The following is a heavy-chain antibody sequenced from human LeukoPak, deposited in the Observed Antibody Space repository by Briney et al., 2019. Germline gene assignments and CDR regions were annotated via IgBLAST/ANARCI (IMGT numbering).Heavy chain of an antibody. CDR2: MYLSGTT. CDR3: AGLVGRYSSGLYYYYFDY. D-gene: IGHD3-22*01. V-gene: IGHV4-4*02. J-gene: IGHJ4*02. CDR1: GDSINSLDL. Sequence: SETLSLTCTVSGDSINSLDLWSWVRQPPGKGMEWIGEMYLSGTTHSKPSVKSRVTISIDKSKNQFFLNLSSVTAADTAVYYCAGLVGRYSSGLYYYYFDYWGQGTLVTVSS.